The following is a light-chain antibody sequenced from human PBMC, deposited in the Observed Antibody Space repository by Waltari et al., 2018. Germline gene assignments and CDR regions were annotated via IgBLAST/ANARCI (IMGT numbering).Light chain of an antibody. CDR3: QTWDNTTV. CDR2: QDS. Sequence: SYELTQPPSVSVSPGQTATLSCPATQLADKYVCWYQQKPGQSPVLVMYQDSKRPSGIPERFSGSNSGDTATLTISGTQTLDEADYFCQTWDNTTVFGSGTRVTVL. V-gene: IGLV3-1*01. CDR1: QLADKY. J-gene: IGLJ1*01.